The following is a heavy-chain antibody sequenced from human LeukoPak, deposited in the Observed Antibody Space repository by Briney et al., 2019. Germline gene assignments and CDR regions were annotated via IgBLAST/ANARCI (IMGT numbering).Heavy chain of an antibody. CDR3: ARDILTGSIEV. CDR2: IYSGGST. V-gene: IGHV3-53*01. J-gene: IGHJ4*02. Sequence: GSLRLSCAASGFTVSCNYMSWVRQPPGKGLEWVSVIYSGGSTYYADSVKGRFTISRDNSKNTLYLQMNSLRAEDTAVYYCARDILTGSIEVWGQGTLVTVSS. CDR1: GFTVSCNY. D-gene: IGHD3-9*01.